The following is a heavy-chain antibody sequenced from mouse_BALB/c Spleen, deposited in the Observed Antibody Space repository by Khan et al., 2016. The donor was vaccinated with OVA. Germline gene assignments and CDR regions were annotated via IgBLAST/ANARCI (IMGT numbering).Heavy chain of an antibody. CDR2: ISYSGDT. V-gene: IGHV3-2*02. CDR1: GYSITNGYA. J-gene: IGHJ2*01. Sequence: VQLKESGPGLVKPSQSLSLSCSVTGYSITNGYAWNLIRQFPGNQLEWMGYISYSGDTSYNPSLKSRISITRDTSKNQFFLQLNSVTTEDTATYCCARGNYYGYYFDYGGQGNNLTSSS. CDR3: ARGNYYGYYFDY. D-gene: IGHD1-1*01.